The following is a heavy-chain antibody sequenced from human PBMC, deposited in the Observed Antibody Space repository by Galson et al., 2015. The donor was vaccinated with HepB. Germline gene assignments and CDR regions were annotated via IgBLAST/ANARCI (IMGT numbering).Heavy chain of an antibody. J-gene: IGHJ4*02. Sequence: SETLSLTCAVYGGSFSGYYWSWIRQPPGKGLEWIGEINHSGSTNYNPSLKSRVTISVDTSKNQFSLKLSSVTAADTAVYYCARGFLGGAARAPFDYWGQGTLVTVSS. CDR1: GGSFSGYY. CDR3: ARGFLGGAARAPFDY. V-gene: IGHV4-34*01. CDR2: INHSGST. D-gene: IGHD6-6*01.